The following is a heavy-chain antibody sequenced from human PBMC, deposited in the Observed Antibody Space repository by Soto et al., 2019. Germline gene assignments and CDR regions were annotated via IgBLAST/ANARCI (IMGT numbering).Heavy chain of an antibody. CDR3: AKSDLGYYYYYYMDV. D-gene: IGHD2-21*02. CDR1: GFTFSSYA. V-gene: IGHV3-23*01. J-gene: IGHJ6*03. CDR2: ISGSGGST. Sequence: EVQLLESGGGLVQPGGSLRLSCAASGFTFSSYAMSWVRQAPGKGLEWVSDISGSGGSTYYADSVKGRFTISRDNSKNTLYLQMNSLRAEDTAVYYSAKSDLGYYYYYYMDVWGKGTTVTVSS.